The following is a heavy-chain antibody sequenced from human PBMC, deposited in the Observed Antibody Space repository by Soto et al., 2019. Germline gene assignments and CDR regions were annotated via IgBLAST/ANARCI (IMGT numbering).Heavy chain of an antibody. CDR2: IIPMFGIG. V-gene: IGHV1-69*01. J-gene: IGHJ6*02. CDR1: GGSFSKYG. Sequence: QVQLVQSGAEVKMPGSSVRVSCKASGGSFSKYGISWVRQAPGQGLEWRGGIIPMFGIGNYAEKILGRVTLTADESTSTSHTELSSLRSEHKAVYFCARGYRDNYFYAIHVCGQGTTVTISS. CDR3: ARGYRDNYFYAIHV. D-gene: IGHD2-15*01.